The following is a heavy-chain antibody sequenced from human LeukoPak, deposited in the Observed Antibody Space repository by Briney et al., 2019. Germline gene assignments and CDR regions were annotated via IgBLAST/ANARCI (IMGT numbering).Heavy chain of an antibody. D-gene: IGHD2-15*01. V-gene: IGHV1-69*02. CDR1: GGTFSSYT. Sequence: SVKVSCKASGGTFSSYTISWVRQAPGQGLEWMGRIIPIPGIANYAQKFQGRVTITADKSTSTAYMELSSLRSEDTAVYYCARAHCSGGSCYFDYWGQGTLVTVSS. J-gene: IGHJ4*02. CDR2: IIPIPGIA. CDR3: ARAHCSGGSCYFDY.